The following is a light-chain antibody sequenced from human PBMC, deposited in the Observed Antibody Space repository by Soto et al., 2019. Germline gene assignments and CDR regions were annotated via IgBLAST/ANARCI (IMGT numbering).Light chain of an antibody. Sequence: DIQMTQSPSTLSASVGDRVTITCRASQTISSWLAWYQQKPGKAPKLLIYDVSSLESGVPSRFSGSGSGTEFTLAISSLQPDDFATYYCQQYNNYPWTFGQGTKVDIK. CDR3: QQYNNYPWT. CDR2: DVS. CDR1: QTISSW. J-gene: IGKJ1*01. V-gene: IGKV1-5*01.